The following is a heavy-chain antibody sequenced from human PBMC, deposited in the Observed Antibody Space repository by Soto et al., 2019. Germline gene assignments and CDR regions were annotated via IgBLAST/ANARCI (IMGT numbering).Heavy chain of an antibody. CDR2: ISGSGGST. CDR3: AKERQSGSRTYYYYYHGMDD. CDR1: GFTVSSYA. D-gene: IGHD1-26*01. J-gene: IGHJ6*02. V-gene: IGHV3-23*01. Sequence: GGSLRLSCAASGFTVSSYAMSWVRQAPGKGLEWVSAISGSGGSTYYADSVKGRFTISRDNSKNTLYLQMNSLRAEDTAVYYCAKERQSGSRTYYYYYHGMDDWGQGPTVTVSS.